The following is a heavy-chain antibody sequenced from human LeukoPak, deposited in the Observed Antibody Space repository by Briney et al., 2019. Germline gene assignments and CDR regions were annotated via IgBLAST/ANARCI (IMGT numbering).Heavy chain of an antibody. V-gene: IGHV4-39*01. J-gene: IGHJ4*02. CDR3: ARHGRRMVRGNYYFDY. CDR2: IYYSGST. CDR1: GDSISSSSYY. D-gene: IGHD3-10*01. Sequence: SETLSLTCTVSGDSISSSSYYWDWIRQPPGKGLEWSESIYYSGSTYYNPSLKSRVTISVDTSKNQFSLKLTSVTAADTAVYYCARHGRRMVRGNYYFDYWGQGTLVTVSS.